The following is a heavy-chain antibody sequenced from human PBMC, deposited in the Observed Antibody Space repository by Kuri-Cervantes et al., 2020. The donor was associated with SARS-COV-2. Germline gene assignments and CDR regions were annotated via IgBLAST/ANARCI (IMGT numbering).Heavy chain of an antibody. J-gene: IGHJ4*02. V-gene: IGHV4-39*07. CDR2: INHSGST. CDR1: GGSISSSSYY. D-gene: IGHD7-27*01. CDR3: ARGPGNWGGFDY. Sequence: GSLRLSCTVSGGSISSSSYYWGWIRQPPGEGLEWIGEINHSGSTNYNPSLKSRVTISVDTSKNQFSLKLSSVTAADTAVYYCARGPGNWGGFDYWGQGTLVTVSS.